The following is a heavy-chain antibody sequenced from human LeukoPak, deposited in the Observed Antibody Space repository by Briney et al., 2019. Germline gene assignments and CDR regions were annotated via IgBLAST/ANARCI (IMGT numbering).Heavy chain of an antibody. V-gene: IGHV4-30-2*01. CDR2: IYHSGST. J-gene: IGHJ4*02. D-gene: IGHD2-2*01. Sequence: SQTLSLTCTVSGGSISSGGYYWSWIRQPPGKGLEWIGYIYHSGSTYYNPSLKSRVTISVDRSKNQFSLKLSSVTAADTAVYYCARDQGPVVVPAAMNEDWGQGTLVTVSS. CDR1: GGSISSGGYY. CDR3: ARDQGPVVVPAAMNED.